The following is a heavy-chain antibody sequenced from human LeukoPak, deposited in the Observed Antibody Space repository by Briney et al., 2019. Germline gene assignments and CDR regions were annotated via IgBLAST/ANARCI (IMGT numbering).Heavy chain of an antibody. CDR2: IKADGSET. CDR3: ATYHYGDSACKD. D-gene: IGHD3-10*01. J-gene: IGHJ4*02. Sequence: PGGSLRLSCAASGFTVSTDHMSWVRQAPGKGLEWVANIKADGSETYHVDSVKGRFTISRDNAKNSLYLQMDSLRAEDTAVYYCATYHYGDSACKDWGQGTLVTVSS. CDR1: GFTVSTDH. V-gene: IGHV3-7*05.